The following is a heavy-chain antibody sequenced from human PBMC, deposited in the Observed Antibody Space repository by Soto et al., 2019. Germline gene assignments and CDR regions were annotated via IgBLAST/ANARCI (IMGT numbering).Heavy chain of an antibody. CDR1: GFTFSSYG. J-gene: IGHJ4*02. CDR3: ARDLLYSIVGATPDY. Sequence: QVQLVESGGGVVQPGRSLRLSCAASGFTFSSYGMHWVRQAPGKGLEWVAVIWYDGSNKYYADSVKGRFTISRDNSKNTLYLQMNSLRAEDTAVYYCARDLLYSIVGATPDYWGQGTLVTVSS. V-gene: IGHV3-33*01. CDR2: IWYDGSNK. D-gene: IGHD1-26*01.